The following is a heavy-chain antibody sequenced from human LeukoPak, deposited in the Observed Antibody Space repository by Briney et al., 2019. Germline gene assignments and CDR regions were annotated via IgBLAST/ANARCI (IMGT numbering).Heavy chain of an antibody. CDR1: GGSISSYY. Sequence: SETLSLTCTVSGGSISSYYWSWIRQPPGKGLEWIGYIYYSGSTNYNPSLKSRVTISVDTSKNQFSLKLSSVTAADTAVYYCASARGVRYGSGSYYLDYWGQGTLVTVSS. CDR2: IYYSGST. J-gene: IGHJ4*02. D-gene: IGHD3-10*01. V-gene: IGHV4-59*01. CDR3: ASARGVRYGSGSYYLDY.